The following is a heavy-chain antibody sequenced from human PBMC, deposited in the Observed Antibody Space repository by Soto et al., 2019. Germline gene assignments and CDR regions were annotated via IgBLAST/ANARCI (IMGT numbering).Heavy chain of an antibody. CDR1: GFTFSSYA. V-gene: IGHV3-23*01. CDR2: ISGSGGIT. J-gene: IGHJ5*01. CDR3: AKDPTNPKYNWFER. Sequence: WGSLRLSYAASGFTFSSYAMSWVRQAPGKGLEWVSAISGSGGITYYADSVKGRFTISRDNSKNTLYLQMNSLRAEDTAVYYCAKDPTNPKYNWFERLAEGTLV.